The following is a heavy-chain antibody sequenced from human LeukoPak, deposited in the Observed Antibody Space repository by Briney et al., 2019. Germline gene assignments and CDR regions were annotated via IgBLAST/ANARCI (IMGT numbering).Heavy chain of an antibody. V-gene: IGHV1-3*03. J-gene: IGHJ4*02. D-gene: IGHD2-15*01. CDR2: INAGNGNT. CDR3: AREGPHCSGGSCYSNFDY. CDR1: GYTFTSYA. Sequence: ASVKVSCKASGYTFTSYAMHWVRQAPGQRLEWMGWINAGNGNTKYSQEFQGRVTITRDTSASTAYMELSSLRSKDMAVYYCAREGPHCSGGSCYSNFDYWGQGTLVTVSS.